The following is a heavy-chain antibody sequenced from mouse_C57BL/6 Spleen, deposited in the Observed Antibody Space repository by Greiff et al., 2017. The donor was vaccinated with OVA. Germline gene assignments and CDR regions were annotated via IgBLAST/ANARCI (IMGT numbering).Heavy chain of an antibody. V-gene: IGHV1-15*01. Sequence: QVQLKQSGAELVRPGASVTLSCKASGYTFTDYEMHWVKQTPVHGLEWIGAIDPETGGTAYNQKFKGKAILTADKSSSTAYMELRSLTSEDSAVYYCTRRGFYYYGSSFDYWGQGTTLTVSS. CDR2: IDPETGGT. J-gene: IGHJ2*01. CDR1: GYTFTDYE. D-gene: IGHD1-1*01. CDR3: TRRGFYYYGSSFDY.